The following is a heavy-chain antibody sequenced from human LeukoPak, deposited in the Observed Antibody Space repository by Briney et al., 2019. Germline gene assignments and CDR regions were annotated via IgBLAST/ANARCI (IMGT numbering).Heavy chain of an antibody. J-gene: IGHJ4*01. V-gene: IGHV3-23*01. CDR1: GFSFSSYA. Sequence: AGGSLRLSCAASGFSFSSYAMSWVRQAPGKGLEWVSAITDSGGSTYHADSVKGRFTISRDNSKNTLFLQMNSLRVEDTAVYYCAKGSSSSRPYYFDYWGHGTLVTVPS. D-gene: IGHD6-6*01. CDR2: ITDSGGST. CDR3: AKGSSSSRPYYFDY.